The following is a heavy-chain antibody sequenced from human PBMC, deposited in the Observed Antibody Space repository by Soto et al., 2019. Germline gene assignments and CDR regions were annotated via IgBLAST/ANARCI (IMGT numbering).Heavy chain of an antibody. CDR3: ARDGRRAAAGTFYYYGMDV. CDR1: GFTFSSYS. Sequence: GGSLRLSCAASGFTFSSYSMNWVRQAPGKGLEWVSPISSSSSYIYYADSVKGRFTISRDNAKNSLYLQMNSLRAEDTAVYYCARDGRRAAAGTFYYYGMDVWGQGTTVTVSS. D-gene: IGHD6-13*01. CDR2: ISSSSSYI. J-gene: IGHJ6*02. V-gene: IGHV3-21*01.